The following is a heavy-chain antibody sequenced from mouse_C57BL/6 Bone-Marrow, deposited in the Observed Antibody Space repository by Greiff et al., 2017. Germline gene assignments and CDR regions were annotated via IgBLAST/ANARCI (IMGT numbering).Heavy chain of an antibody. CDR1: GFTFSSYG. CDR3: ARHYYGSSLNYFDY. CDR2: ISSGGSYT. J-gene: IGHJ2*01. V-gene: IGHV5-6*01. Sequence: EVQLVESGGDLVKPGGSLKLSCAASGFTFSSYGMSWVRQTPDKRLEWVATISSGGSYTYYPDSVKGLFTISRDNAKNTLYLQMSSLKSEDTAMYYCARHYYGSSLNYFDYWGQGTTLTVSS. D-gene: IGHD1-1*01.